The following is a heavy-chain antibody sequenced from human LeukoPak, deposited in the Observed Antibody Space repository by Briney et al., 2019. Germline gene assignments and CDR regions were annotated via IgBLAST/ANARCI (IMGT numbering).Heavy chain of an antibody. Sequence: SETLSLTCTISGGSVSDYYWSWIRQSPGKGLEWIGYIYHTGSTSYSPSLKSRVTISADTSQNQFSLKLSSVTAADTAVYYCARHSSSGWYYYFDYWGQGTLVTVSS. CDR1: GGSVSDYY. V-gene: IGHV4-59*08. D-gene: IGHD6-19*01. CDR3: ARHSSSGWYYYFDY. J-gene: IGHJ4*02. CDR2: IYHTGST.